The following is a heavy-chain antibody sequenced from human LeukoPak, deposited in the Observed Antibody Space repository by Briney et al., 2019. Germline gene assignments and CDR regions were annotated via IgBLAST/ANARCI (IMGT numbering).Heavy chain of an antibody. Sequence: RPGGSLRLSCAASGFTLSSYSMNWVRQAPGKGLEWVSSISSSSSYIYYADSVKGRFTISRDNAKNSLYLQMNSLRAEDTAVYYCAREGSRLGELSYNWFDPWGQGTLVTVSS. CDR1: GFTLSSYS. V-gene: IGHV3-21*01. J-gene: IGHJ5*02. D-gene: IGHD3-16*02. CDR3: AREGSRLGELSYNWFDP. CDR2: ISSSSSYI.